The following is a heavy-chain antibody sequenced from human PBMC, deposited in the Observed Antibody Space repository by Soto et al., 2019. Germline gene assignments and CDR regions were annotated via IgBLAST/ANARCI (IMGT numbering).Heavy chain of an antibody. J-gene: IGHJ4*02. CDR2: IWYDGSNK. Sequence: PGGSLRLSCAASGFTFSSYGMHWVRQAPGKGLEWVAVIWYDGSNKYYADSVKGRFTISRDNSKNTLYLQMNSLRAEDTAVYYCARSPFDYDDRYYYFDYWGQGT. V-gene: IGHV3-33*01. CDR1: GFTFSSYG. CDR3: ARSPFDYDDRYYYFDY. D-gene: IGHD3-22*01.